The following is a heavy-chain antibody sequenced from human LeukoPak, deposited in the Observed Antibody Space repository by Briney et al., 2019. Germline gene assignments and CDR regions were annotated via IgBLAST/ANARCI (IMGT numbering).Heavy chain of an antibody. V-gene: IGHV5-51*01. CDR1: GYSFTSYW. Sequence: GESLKISCKGSGYSFTSYWIGRVRQVPGKGLEWLGIINPGDSDTIYSPSFQGQVTISADKSISTATLQWSSLKASDTAMYYCARRIGSGWYDYWGQGTLVTVSS. CDR3: ARRIGSGWYDY. J-gene: IGHJ4*02. CDR2: INPGDSDT. D-gene: IGHD6-19*01.